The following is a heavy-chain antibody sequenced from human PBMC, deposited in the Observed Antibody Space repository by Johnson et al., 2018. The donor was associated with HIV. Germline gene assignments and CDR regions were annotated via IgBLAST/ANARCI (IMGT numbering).Heavy chain of an antibody. CDR1: GFTFSSYA. V-gene: IGHV3-30*04. Sequence: QVLLVESGGGVVQPGRSLRLSCAASGFTFSSYAMHWVRQAPGKGLEWVAVISYDGSNKYYADSVKGRFTISRDNSKNTLYLQMNSLRAEDTAVYYCAKGGSSNDAFDIWGQGTMVTVSS. J-gene: IGHJ3*02. CDR3: AKGGSSNDAFDI. D-gene: IGHD6-13*01. CDR2: ISYDGSNK.